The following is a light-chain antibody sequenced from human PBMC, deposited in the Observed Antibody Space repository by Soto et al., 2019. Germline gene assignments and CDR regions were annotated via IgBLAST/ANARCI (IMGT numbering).Light chain of an antibody. J-gene: IGLJ1*01. V-gene: IGLV2-8*01. Sequence: QSVLTQPPAASGSPGQSVTISCTGTKSDIGVYDFVSWYQHHPGKAPRLIIYEVVQRPSGVPDRFSGSKSGNTASLTVSGLQAAYEADYFCKSHAGSNTDVFGSGPKVTVL. CDR1: KSDIGVYDF. CDR3: KSHAGSNTDV. CDR2: EVV.